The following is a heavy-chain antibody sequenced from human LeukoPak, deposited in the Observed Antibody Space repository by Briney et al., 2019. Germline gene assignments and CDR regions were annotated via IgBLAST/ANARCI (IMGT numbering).Heavy chain of an antibody. CDR3: ARHADSGFGELAFDY. CDR1: GGSFSGYY. Sequence: PSETLSLTCAVYGGSFSGYYWSWIRQHPGKGLEWIGYIYYSGSTYYNPSLKSRVTISVDTSKNQLSLKLTSVTDADTAVYYCARHADSGFGELAFDYWGQGTLVTVSS. V-gene: IGHV4-34*01. D-gene: IGHD3-10*01. J-gene: IGHJ4*02. CDR2: IYYSGST.